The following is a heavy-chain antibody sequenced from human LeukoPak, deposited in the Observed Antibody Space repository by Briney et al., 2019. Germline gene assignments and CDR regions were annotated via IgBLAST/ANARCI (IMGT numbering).Heavy chain of an antibody. V-gene: IGHV3-64*02. CDR3: VRGGGVVAGTYDY. J-gene: IGHJ4*02. Sequence: GGSLRLSCAASGFTFITYAFHWVRQAPGEGLEYVSAISNNGEDTYYADSVKGRFTISRDNSKNTLYLQMGSLRAEDMAVYYCVRGGGVVAGTYDYWGQGTLVTASS. CDR1: GFTFITYA. D-gene: IGHD6-19*01. CDR2: ISNNGEDT.